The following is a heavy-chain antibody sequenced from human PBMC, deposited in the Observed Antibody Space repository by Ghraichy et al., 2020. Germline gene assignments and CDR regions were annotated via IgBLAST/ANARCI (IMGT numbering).Heavy chain of an antibody. CDR3: ARKRGKGWAVMVDY. V-gene: IGHV4-39*01. J-gene: IGHJ4*02. CDR1: GGSISSSSYY. D-gene: IGHD1-1*01. Sequence: SQTLSLTCTVSGGSISSSSYYWGWIRQPPGKGLEWIGSIYYSGSTYYNPSLKSRVTISVDTSKNQFSLKLSSVTAADTAVYYCARKRGKGWAVMVDYWGQGTLVTVSS. CDR2: IYYSGST.